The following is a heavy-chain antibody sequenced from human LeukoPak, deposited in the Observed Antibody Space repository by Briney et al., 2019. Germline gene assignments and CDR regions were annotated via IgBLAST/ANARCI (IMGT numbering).Heavy chain of an antibody. J-gene: IGHJ4*02. D-gene: IGHD3-3*01. CDR2: ISSRSSYI. CDR3: ARDGSTYYDFRSGYSALDY. V-gene: IGHV3-21*01. Sequence: GGTLRLSCAASGFTFSSYSMNGVREAPGKRLEWGSSISSRSSYIYYADSVKGQFTISRDNAKNSLYLQMNSLRAEDTAVYYCARDGSTYYDFRSGYSALDYWGQGTLVTVSS. CDR1: GFTFSSYS.